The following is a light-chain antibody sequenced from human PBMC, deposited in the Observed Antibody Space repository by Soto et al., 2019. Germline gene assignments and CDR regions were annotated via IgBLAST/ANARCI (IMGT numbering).Light chain of an antibody. V-gene: IGLV2-8*01. Sequence: QSVLTQPPSASGSPGQSVTISCTVTSSDVGGYNYVSWHQQHPGKAPKLIIYDVTKRPSGVPDRFSGSKSGYTASLTVSGLQAEDEADYYCSSFAGGNIYVFGTGTKVTVL. J-gene: IGLJ1*01. CDR1: SSDVGGYNY. CDR2: DVT. CDR3: SSFAGGNIYV.